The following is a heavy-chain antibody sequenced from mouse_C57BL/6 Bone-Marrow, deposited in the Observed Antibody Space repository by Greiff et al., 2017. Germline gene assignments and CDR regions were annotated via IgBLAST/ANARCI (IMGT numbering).Heavy chain of an antibody. CDR1: GFTFSSYG. V-gene: IGHV5-6*01. CDR3: ARTKRGNYFDY. Sequence: EVKLVESGGDLVKPGGSLKLSCAASGFTFSSYGMSWVRQTPDKRLEWVATISSGGSYTYYPDSVKGRFTISRDNAKNALYLQMSRLKSEDTAMYYCARTKRGNYFDYWGQGTTLTVSS. J-gene: IGHJ2*01. CDR2: ISSGGSYT. D-gene: IGHD1-3*01.